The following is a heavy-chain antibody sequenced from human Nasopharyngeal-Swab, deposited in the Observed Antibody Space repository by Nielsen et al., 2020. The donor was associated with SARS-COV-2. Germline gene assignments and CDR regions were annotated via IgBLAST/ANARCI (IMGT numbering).Heavy chain of an antibody. CDR3: ARDRVGWSIDY. V-gene: IGHV3-30*04. CDR1: EFTFSSYA. J-gene: IGHJ4*02. CDR2: ISYDGSNK. D-gene: IGHD2-15*01. Sequence: GESLKISCAASEFTFSSYAMHWVRQAPGKGLEWVAVISYDGSNKYYADSVKGRFTISRDNSKNTLYLQMNSLRAEDTAVYYCARDRVGWSIDYWGQGTLVTVSS.